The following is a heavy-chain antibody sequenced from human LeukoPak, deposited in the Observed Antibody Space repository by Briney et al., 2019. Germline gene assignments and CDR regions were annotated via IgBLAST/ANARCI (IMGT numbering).Heavy chain of an antibody. Sequence: SETLSLTCAVYGRSFSGYYWSWIRQPPGKGLEWIGEINHSGSTNYNPSLKSRVTISVDTSKNQFSLKLSSVTAADTAVYYCASLYSSSWYESYFDYWGQGTLVTVSS. J-gene: IGHJ4*02. CDR3: ASLYSSSWYESYFDY. D-gene: IGHD6-13*01. CDR1: GRSFSGYY. CDR2: INHSGST. V-gene: IGHV4-34*01.